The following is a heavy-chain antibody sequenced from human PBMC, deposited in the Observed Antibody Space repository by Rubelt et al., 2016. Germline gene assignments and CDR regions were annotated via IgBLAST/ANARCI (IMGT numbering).Heavy chain of an antibody. CDR3: ASLDFWSGYSLDY. J-gene: IGHJ4*02. CDR1: GGSISSYY. V-gene: IGHV4-59*08. CDR2: IYYSGST. D-gene: IGHD3-3*01. Sequence: QVQLQESGPGLVKPSETLSLTCTVSGGSISSYYWSWIRQHPGKGLEWIGYIYYSGSTYYNPSLKSRVTISVDTSKSQFALKLSSVTAADTAVYYCASLDFWSGYSLDYWGQGTLVTVSS.